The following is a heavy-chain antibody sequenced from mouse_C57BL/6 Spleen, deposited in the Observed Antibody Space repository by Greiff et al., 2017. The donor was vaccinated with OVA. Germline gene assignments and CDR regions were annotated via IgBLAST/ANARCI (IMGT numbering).Heavy chain of an antibody. V-gene: IGHV1-85*01. CDR3: ARGGLTGYWYFDV. Sequence: QVQLKQSGPELVKPGASVKLSCKASGYTFTSYDINWVKQRPGKGLEWIGWIYPRDGSTKYNEKFKGKATLTVDTSSSTAYMELHSLTSEDSAVYFGARGGLTGYWYFDVWGTGTTVTVSS. CDR2: IYPRDGST. CDR1: GYTFTSYD. D-gene: IGHD4-1*01. J-gene: IGHJ1*03.